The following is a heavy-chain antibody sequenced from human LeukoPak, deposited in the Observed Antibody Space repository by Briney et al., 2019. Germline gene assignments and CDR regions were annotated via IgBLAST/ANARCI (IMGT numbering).Heavy chain of an antibody. Sequence: SVKVSCKASGGTFSSYAISWVRQAPGQGLEWMGRIIPILGIANYAQKFQGRVTITADKSTSTAYMELSSLRSEDTAVYYCARDSLMAVAGIGYWGQGTLVTVSS. CDR2: IIPILGIA. J-gene: IGHJ4*02. CDR1: GGTFSSYA. V-gene: IGHV1-69*04. CDR3: ARDSLMAVAGIGY. D-gene: IGHD6-19*01.